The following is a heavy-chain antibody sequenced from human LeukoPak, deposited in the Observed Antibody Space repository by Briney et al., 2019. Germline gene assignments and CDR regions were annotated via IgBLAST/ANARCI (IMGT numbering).Heavy chain of an antibody. J-gene: IGHJ5*02. V-gene: IGHV4-34*01. CDR3: ASHTYYYGSGSRNWFDP. D-gene: IGHD3-10*01. Sequence: SETLSLTCAVYGGSFSGYYWSWIRQPPGKGLEWIGEINHSGSTNYNPSLKSRVTISVDTSKNQFSLKLSSVTAADTAVYYCASHTYYYGSGSRNWFDPWGQGTLVTVSS. CDR1: GGSFSGYY. CDR2: INHSGST.